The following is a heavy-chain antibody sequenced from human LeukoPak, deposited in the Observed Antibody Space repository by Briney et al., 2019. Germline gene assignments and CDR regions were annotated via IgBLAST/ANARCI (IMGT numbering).Heavy chain of an antibody. J-gene: IGHJ4*02. CDR3: ARRHGRCSDGSCYYPDY. Sequence: ASVKVSCKASGYTFTSYDINWVRQATGQGLEWMGLMNPNSGNTGYAQKFQGRVTMTRNSSITTAYMELSSLRSEDTAVYYCARRHGRCSDGSCYYPDYWGQGTLVTVSS. CDR2: MNPNSGNT. V-gene: IGHV1-8*01. CDR1: GYTFTSYD. D-gene: IGHD2-15*01.